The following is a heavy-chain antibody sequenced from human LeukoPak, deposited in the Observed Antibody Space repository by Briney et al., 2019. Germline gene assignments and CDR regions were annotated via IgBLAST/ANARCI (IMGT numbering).Heavy chain of an antibody. D-gene: IGHD3-16*01. CDR1: GGSFSGYY. J-gene: IGHJ4*02. V-gene: IGHV4-34*01. CDR3: AREEYYDYVWGTNREFDY. CDR2: INHSGST. Sequence: PSETLSLTCAVYGGSFSGYYWSWIRPPPGKGLEWIGEINHSGSTNYNPSLKRRVTISVDTSKNQFSLKLSTVTAADTAVYYCAREEYYDYVWGTNREFDYWGQGTLVTVSS.